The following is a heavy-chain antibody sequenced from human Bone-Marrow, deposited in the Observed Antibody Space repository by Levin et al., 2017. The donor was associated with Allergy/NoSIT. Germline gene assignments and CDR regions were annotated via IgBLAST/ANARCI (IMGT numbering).Heavy chain of an antibody. J-gene: IGHJ6*02. Sequence: GGSLRLSCAASGLSFSNYDMNWVRQAPGKGLEWVSSISSGSSHIDYADSVKGRFTISRDNAKNSLYLQMNSLRLEDTSVYFCASWAMFYYDGSDFDYFYYGMDVWGQGTTVTVSS. CDR3: ASWAMFYYDGSDFDYFYYGMDV. CDR1: GLSFSNYD. V-gene: IGHV3-21*06. CDR2: ISSGSSHI. D-gene: IGHD3-16*01.